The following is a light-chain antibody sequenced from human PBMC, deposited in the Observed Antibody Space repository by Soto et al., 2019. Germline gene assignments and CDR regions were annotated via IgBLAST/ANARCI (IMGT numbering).Light chain of an antibody. J-gene: IGLJ2*01. CDR3: SSYTTSSTVV. CDR2: EVT. Sequence: QSVLTQPASVSGSPGQSITISCTGTSSDVGAYNFVSWYQQNPGKVPKLIIYEVTNRPSGVSDRFSGSRSDNTASLTISGLQAEDEADYYCSSYTTSSTVVFGGGTKLTVL. CDR1: SSDVGAYNF. V-gene: IGLV2-14*01.